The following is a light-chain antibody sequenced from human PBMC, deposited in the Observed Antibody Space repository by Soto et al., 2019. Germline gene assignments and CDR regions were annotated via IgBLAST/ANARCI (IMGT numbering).Light chain of an antibody. CDR3: GTWDSSLSAGV. V-gene: IGLV1-51*02. CDR2: ETN. Sequence: QSVLTQPPSVSGAPGQKVTISCSGSSSNIGNNYVSWYQQLPGTAPKLLFDETNNRPSGIPDRFSGSKSGSSATLDITGLQSGDEGDYYCGTWDSSLSAGVFGGGTQVTVL. J-gene: IGLJ2*01. CDR1: SSNIGNNY.